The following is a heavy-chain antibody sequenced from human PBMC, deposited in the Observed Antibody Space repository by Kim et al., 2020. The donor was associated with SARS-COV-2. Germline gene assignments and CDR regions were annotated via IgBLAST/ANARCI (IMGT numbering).Heavy chain of an antibody. J-gene: IGHJ3*02. D-gene: IGHD2-2*01. Sequence: DAVKGRFTITRDNTKNTLELQMSSLRAEDTALYYCSTHYQTQTRQRAFDIWGQGTMVTVSS. CDR3: STHYQTQTRQRAFDI. V-gene: IGHV3-23*01.